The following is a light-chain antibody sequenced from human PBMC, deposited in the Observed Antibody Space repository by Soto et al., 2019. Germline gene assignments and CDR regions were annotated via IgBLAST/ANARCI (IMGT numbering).Light chain of an antibody. Sequence: EIVLAQSPATLSSFPGDRVTLSCRSSQAVNTRLAWYQQKPGQAPRLLIYHASTRATGIPARFSGSGSGTEFTLTISSLQSEDFAVYYCQQYNNWPPWTFGQGTKVDIK. J-gene: IGKJ1*01. CDR2: HAS. V-gene: IGKV3-15*01. CDR1: QAVNTR. CDR3: QQYNNWPPWT.